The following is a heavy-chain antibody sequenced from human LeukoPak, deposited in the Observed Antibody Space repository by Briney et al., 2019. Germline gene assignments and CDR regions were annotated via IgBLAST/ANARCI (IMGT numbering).Heavy chain of an antibody. CDR3: ARRGYPTSPVGAFDL. V-gene: IGHV3-7*01. CDR1: GFTFSSYW. CDR2: IKQDGSEK. Sequence: GGSLRLSCATSGFTFSSYWMTWVRQAPGKGLEWVANIKQDGSEKYHVGSVEGRFIISRDNAKNSLYLQMNSLRAEDTAVYYCARRGYPTSPVGAFDLWGQGTVVTVSS. D-gene: IGHD3-22*01. J-gene: IGHJ3*01.